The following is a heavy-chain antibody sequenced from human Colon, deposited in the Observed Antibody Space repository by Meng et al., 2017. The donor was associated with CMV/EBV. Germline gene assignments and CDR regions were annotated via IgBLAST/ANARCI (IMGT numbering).Heavy chain of an antibody. V-gene: IGHV2-5*02. CDR3: AHKPRGSIEFDD. CDR1: GFSLSTPGVG. Sequence: CSFSGFSLSTPGVGVGWIRQPPGKALECLALLYWDEETYSPSLKDRLTITKDTSKKQVVLTMTNMDPVDTATYYCAHKPRGSIEFDDWGQGTLVTVS. J-gene: IGHJ4*02. D-gene: IGHD3-16*01. CDR2: LYWDEET.